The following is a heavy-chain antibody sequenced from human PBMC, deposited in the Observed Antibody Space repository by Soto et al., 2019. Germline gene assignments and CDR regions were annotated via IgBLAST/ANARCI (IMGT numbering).Heavy chain of an antibody. CDR2: IYWDGDK. Sequence: QINLIESGPTLVKPTQTLTLTCTFSGFSLSTSGAAVGWVRQPPGRALEWLALIYWDGDKRYNASPGNRLTITKDTSMNQVVLTLTNVDPADTATYYWAHRATMTIFGLIIDNGIWFDPWGQGTRVIVSS. J-gene: IGHJ5*02. CDR1: GFSLSTSGAA. D-gene: IGHD3-3*01. CDR3: AHRATMTIFGLIIDNGIWFDP. V-gene: IGHV2-5*02.